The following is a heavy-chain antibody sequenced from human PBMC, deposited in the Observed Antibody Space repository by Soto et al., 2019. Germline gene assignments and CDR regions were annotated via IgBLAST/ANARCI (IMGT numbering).Heavy chain of an antibody. CDR1: GFTFSTHA. V-gene: IGHV3-30-3*01. CDR2: VSFDGTNK. CDR3: ARDQTGITTAGGGRIDH. D-gene: IGHD6-13*01. J-gene: IGHJ4*02. Sequence: QVQLVESGGGVVQPGRSLRLSCAASGFTFSTHAMHWVRQAPGKGLECVAIVSFDGTNKYHADSVKGRFTISRDNSKNTRYLQMSGLTPEDTAVYYCARDQTGITTAGGGRIDHWGQGTLVTVSS.